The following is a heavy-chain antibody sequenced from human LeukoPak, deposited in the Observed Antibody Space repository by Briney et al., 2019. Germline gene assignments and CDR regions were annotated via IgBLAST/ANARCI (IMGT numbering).Heavy chain of an antibody. Sequence: PSETLSLTCTVSGSSISSYYWSWIRQPPGKGLEWIGYIYYSGSTGYNPSLTSRVTISVDTSKNHFSLSLSSVTAADTALYYCARFAATPPYYQYYYMDVWGKGTTVTISS. CDR2: IYYSGST. CDR3: ARFAATPPYYQYYYMDV. D-gene: IGHD2-15*01. CDR1: GSSISSYY. J-gene: IGHJ6*03. V-gene: IGHV4-59*01.